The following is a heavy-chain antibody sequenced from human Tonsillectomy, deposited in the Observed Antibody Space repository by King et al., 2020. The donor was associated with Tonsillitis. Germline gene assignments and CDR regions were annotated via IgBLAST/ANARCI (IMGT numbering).Heavy chain of an antibody. D-gene: IGHD3-3*01. J-gene: IGHJ4*02. CDR1: GFIFDDYA. V-gene: IGHV3-9*01. CDR2: INWNSGSM. CDR3: AKSSGFWSGSFDY. Sequence: VQLVESGGGLVQPGRSLRLSCAASGFIFDDYAMHWARQAPGKGLEWVSGINWNSGSMSYADSVKGRFTISRDNAKNSLYLQMNSLRPEDTALYYCAKSSGFWSGSFDYWGQGTLVTVSS.